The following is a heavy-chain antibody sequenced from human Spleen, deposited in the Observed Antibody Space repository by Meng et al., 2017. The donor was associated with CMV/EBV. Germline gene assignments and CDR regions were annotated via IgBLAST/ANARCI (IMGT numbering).Heavy chain of an antibody. CDR3: ARGSWNYDF. Sequence: ASVKVSCKASGYLLTSFYMHWVRQAPGQGLEWMGWISPYNGNTEYAQKFQGRVTMTTDTSTSTAYMEVRSLTSDDTAMYYCARGSWNYDFWGRGTLVTVSS. CDR2: ISPYNGNT. CDR1: GYLLTSFY. J-gene: IGHJ4*02. D-gene: IGHD1-7*01. V-gene: IGHV1-18*04.